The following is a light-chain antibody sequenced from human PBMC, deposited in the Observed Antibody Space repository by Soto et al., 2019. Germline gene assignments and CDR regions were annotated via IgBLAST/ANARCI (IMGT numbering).Light chain of an antibody. V-gene: IGLV2-14*01. J-gene: IGLJ1*01. CDR1: SSDVGGYNY. CDR3: FSFTTTSTHV. CDR2: EVS. Sequence: QSALTQPASVSGSPGQSITISCTGTSSDVGGYNYVSWYQQHPGKAPKLMIYEVSNRPSGVSNRFSGSKSGNTASLIISGLQADDEAVYFCFSFTTTSTHVFGTGTKVTV.